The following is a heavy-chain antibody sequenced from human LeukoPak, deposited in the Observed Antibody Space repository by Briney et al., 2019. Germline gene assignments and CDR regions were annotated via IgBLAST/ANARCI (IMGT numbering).Heavy chain of an antibody. CDR3: ARGPNHYYYMDF. J-gene: IGHJ6*03. Sequence: ASMKVSCKASGYSFTGYYIHWVRQAPGQGLEWMGWINPDGGVTKSAQNFQGRVTMTRDKSINTAYMELSGLTSDDTALYYCARGPNHYYYMDFWGTGTTVSVSS. V-gene: IGHV1-2*02. D-gene: IGHD2-8*01. CDR1: GYSFTGYY. CDR2: INPDGGVT.